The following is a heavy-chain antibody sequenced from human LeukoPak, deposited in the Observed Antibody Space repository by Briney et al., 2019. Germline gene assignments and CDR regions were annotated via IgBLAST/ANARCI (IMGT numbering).Heavy chain of an antibody. CDR1: RISDY. Sequence: GGSLRLSCAASRISDYMIWVRQAPGTGLEWVSVIYTGDNTYYANSVKSRFTISRDNSQRMLYLQMNSLRAEDTSVYYCASSTSTPGGFDFWGQGTLVTVSS. D-gene: IGHD2-2*01. V-gene: IGHV3-66*01. CDR3: ASSTSTPGGFDF. J-gene: IGHJ4*02. CDR2: IYTGDNT.